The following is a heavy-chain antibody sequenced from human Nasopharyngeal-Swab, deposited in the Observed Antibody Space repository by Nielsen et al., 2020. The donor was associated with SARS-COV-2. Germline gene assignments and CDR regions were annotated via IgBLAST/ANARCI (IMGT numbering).Heavy chain of an antibody. CDR3: ARDDEDSGYDFDY. CDR1: GFTFSRYA. J-gene: IGHJ4*02. D-gene: IGHD5-12*01. V-gene: IGHV3-48*02. Sequence: GGSLRLSCAASGFTFSRYAMNWVRQAPGKGLEWISYISENSRAIFYADSVKGRFTISRDNAENSVYLQMKSLRDEDTAMYYCARDDEDSGYDFDYWGQGTLVTVSS. CDR2: ISENSRAI.